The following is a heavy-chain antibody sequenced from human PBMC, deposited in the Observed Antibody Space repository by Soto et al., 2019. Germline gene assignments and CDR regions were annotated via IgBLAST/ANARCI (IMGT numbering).Heavy chain of an antibody. CDR2: IYYSGST. J-gene: IGHJ6*03. CDR3: ARANSSSWYYYYYYMDV. Sequence: SETLSLTCTVSGGSISSYYWSWIRQPPGKGLEWIGYIYYSGSTNYNRSLKSRVTISVDTSKNQFSLKLSSVTAADTAVYYCARANSSSWYYYYYYMDVWGKGTTVTVSS. D-gene: IGHD6-13*01. V-gene: IGHV4-59*01. CDR1: GGSISSYY.